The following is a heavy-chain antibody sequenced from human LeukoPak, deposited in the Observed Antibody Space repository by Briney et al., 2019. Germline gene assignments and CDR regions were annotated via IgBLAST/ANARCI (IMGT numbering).Heavy chain of an antibody. D-gene: IGHD3-10*01. V-gene: IGHV3-23*01. J-gene: IGHJ6*02. CDR1: GCTFSSYA. Sequence: EGSLRLSCAASGCTFSSYARNWVRQAPGKGLEWVSTITGSVGSKHYADSVEGRFTFARDDTKNTVYLQMNSLRAEDTAIYYCAKLTSASGAYGVDVWGQGTTVTVSS. CDR3: AKLTSASGAYGVDV. CDR2: ITGSVGSK.